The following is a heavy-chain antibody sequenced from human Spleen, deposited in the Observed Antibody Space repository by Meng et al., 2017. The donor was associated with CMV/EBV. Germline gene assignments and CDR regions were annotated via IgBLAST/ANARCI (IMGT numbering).Heavy chain of an antibody. Sequence: QITLKESGPTLVKPTQTLTLTCTFSGFSLSTSGVGVGWIRQPPGKALEWLALIYWDDDKRYSPSLKSRLTITKDTSKNQVVLTMTNMDPVDTATYYCAQNYDSSGYYLPHFDYWGQGTLGTVGS. V-gene: IGHV2-5*02. CDR1: GFSLSTSGVG. D-gene: IGHD3-22*01. CDR3: AQNYDSSGYYLPHFDY. CDR2: IYWDDDK. J-gene: IGHJ4*02.